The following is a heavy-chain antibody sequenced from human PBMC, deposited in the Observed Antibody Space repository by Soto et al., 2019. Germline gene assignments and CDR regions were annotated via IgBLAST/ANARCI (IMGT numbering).Heavy chain of an antibody. V-gene: IGHV3-64D*06. D-gene: IGHD5-18*01. CDR3: VKGNWAYSYNNWFDP. J-gene: IGHJ5*02. CDR1: GFTFRSYA. Sequence: GGSLRLSCSGSGFTFRSYAIHWVRQAPGKGLEYVSALSGDGRSTYYADSVKGRFTVFRDNSKNTLFLQMSSLRVEDTAVYYCVKGNWAYSYNNWFDPWGQGTLVTVSS. CDR2: LSGDGRST.